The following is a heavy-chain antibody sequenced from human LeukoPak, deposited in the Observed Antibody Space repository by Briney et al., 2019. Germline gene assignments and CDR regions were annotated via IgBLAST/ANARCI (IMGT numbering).Heavy chain of an antibody. J-gene: IGHJ5*02. Sequence: ASVKVSCKASGYTFTTHDLTWVRQATGQGLEWMGWMNPGNGDTAYAQKFQGRVTMTRDTSMNTAYMELNNLGSEDTAVYYCARGGQQLVLYNWFDPWGQGTLVTVSS. CDR1: GYTFTTHD. CDR3: ARGGQQLVLYNWFDP. D-gene: IGHD6-13*01. V-gene: IGHV1-8*01. CDR2: MNPGNGDT.